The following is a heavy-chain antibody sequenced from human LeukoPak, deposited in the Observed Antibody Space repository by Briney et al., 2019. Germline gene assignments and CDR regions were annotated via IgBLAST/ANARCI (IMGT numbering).Heavy chain of an antibody. CDR2: VYYTGST. V-gene: IGHV4-59*01. CDR1: AGSLSGFY. CDR3: ARVRSSGWGKGFDY. J-gene: IGHJ4*02. Sequence: SETLSLTCTVSAGSLSGFYWTWIRQSPEKGLEWIGFVYYTGSTKYNPSLESRVTISVDTSKNQFSLKLSSVTAADTAMYYCARVRSSGWGKGFDYWGQGTLVTVSS. D-gene: IGHD6-19*01.